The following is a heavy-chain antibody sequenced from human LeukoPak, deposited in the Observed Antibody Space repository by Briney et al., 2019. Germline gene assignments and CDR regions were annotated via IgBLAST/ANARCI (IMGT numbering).Heavy chain of an antibody. CDR2: IYPGDSTT. D-gene: IGHD1-26*01. CDR1: GYSFTTYW. V-gene: IGHV5-51*01. Sequence: GESLKISCKGSGYSFTTYWIGWVRQMPGKGLEWMGIIYPGDSTTKYSPSFQGQVTISADKSISTAYLQWSSLKASDTAMYYCARSYFSGTYPYDYWGQGTRVTVSS. J-gene: IGHJ4*02. CDR3: ARSYFSGTYPYDY.